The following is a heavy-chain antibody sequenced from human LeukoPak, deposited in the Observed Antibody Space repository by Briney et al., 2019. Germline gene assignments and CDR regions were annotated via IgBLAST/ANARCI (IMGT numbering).Heavy chain of an antibody. V-gene: IGHV3-73*01. CDR3: ARDHPTQYDFWSGHYGMDV. Sequence: GGSLRLSCAASGFTFSGSPILWVRQASGKGLEWVGRIRSKADNYATAYAASVQGRCTISRDDSKNTAYLQLNSLRAEDTAVYYCARDHPTQYDFWSGHYGMDVWGQGTTVTVSS. CDR1: GFTFSGSP. CDR2: IRSKADNYAT. D-gene: IGHD3-3*01. J-gene: IGHJ6*02.